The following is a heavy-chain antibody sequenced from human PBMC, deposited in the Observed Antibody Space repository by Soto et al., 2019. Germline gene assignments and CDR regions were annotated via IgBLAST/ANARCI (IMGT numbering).Heavy chain of an antibody. Sequence: GGSLRLSCTASGFTFGDYAMSWFRQAPGKGLEWVGFIRSKAYGGTTEYAASVKGRFTISRDDSKSIAYLQMNSLETEDTAVYYCTRDRAAMVNYYYGMDVWGQGTTVTVSS. V-gene: IGHV3-49*03. CDR1: GFTFGDYA. CDR3: TRDRAAMVNYYYGMDV. CDR2: IRSKAYGGTT. D-gene: IGHD5-18*01. J-gene: IGHJ6*02.